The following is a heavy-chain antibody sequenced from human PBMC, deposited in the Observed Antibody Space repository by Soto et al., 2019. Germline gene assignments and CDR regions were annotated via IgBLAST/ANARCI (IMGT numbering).Heavy chain of an antibody. J-gene: IGHJ3*02. D-gene: IGHD2-15*01. V-gene: IGHV3-30*18. CDR1: GFTFSSYG. CDR2: ISYDGSNK. Sequence: QVQLVESGGGVVQPGRSLRLSWAASGFTFSSYGMHWVRQVPGKGLEWVAVISYDGSNKYYADSVKGRFTISRDNSKNTLYLQMHSLRAEDTAVYYCAKNQVVVAALDSFDIWGQGTMVTVSS. CDR3: AKNQVVVAALDSFDI.